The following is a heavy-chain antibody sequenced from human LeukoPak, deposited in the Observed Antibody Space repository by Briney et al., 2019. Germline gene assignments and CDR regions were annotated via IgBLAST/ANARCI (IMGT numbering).Heavy chain of an antibody. J-gene: IGHJ4*02. CDR1: GFTFSSYG. CDR2: IRYDGSNK. V-gene: IGHV3-30*02. Sequence: SGGSLRLSCAASGFTFSSYGMHWVRQAPGKGLEWVAFIRYDGSNKYYADSVKGRFTISRDNSKNTLYLQMNSLRAEDTAVYYCAKEGEGQLWTRYYFDYWGQGTLVTVSS. CDR3: AKEGEGQLWTRYYFDY. D-gene: IGHD5-18*01.